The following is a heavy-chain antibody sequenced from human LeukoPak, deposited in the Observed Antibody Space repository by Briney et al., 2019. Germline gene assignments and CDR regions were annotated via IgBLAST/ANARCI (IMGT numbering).Heavy chain of an antibody. Sequence: GASVKVSCKASGYTFTGYYMHWVRQAPGQGLEWMGGIIPIFGTANYAQKFQGRVTITTDESTSTAYMELSSLRSEDTAVYYCAKGQLLEYYYYYYYMDVWGKGTTVTVSS. CDR1: GYTFTGYY. CDR3: AKGQLLEYYYYYYYMDV. CDR2: IIPIFGTA. V-gene: IGHV1-69*05. J-gene: IGHJ6*03. D-gene: IGHD2-2*01.